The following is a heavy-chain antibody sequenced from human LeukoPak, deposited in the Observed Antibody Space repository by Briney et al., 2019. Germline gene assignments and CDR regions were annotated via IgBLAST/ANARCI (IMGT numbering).Heavy chain of an antibody. CDR3: ARDSGGNYDY. J-gene: IGHJ4*02. CDR1: GGSISSYY. Sequence: SETLSLTCTVSGGSISSYYWNWIRQPPGKGLECIGYIDYSGSTNYNPSLKSRVTISVDTSRNQFSLKLSSVTAADTAVYYCARDSGGNYDYWGQGTLVTVSS. CDR2: IDYSGST. V-gene: IGHV4-59*01. D-gene: IGHD4-23*01.